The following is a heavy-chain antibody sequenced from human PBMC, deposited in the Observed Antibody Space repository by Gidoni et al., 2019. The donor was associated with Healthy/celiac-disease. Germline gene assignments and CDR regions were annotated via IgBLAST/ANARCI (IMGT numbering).Heavy chain of an antibody. Sequence: QVQLVESGGGVVQPGRSLRLACAASGFTFSSYAMHWVRQAPGKGLEWVAVISYDGSNKYYADSVKGRFTISRDNSKNTLYLQMNSLRAEDTAVYYCARDLGSGYYNYWGQGTLVTVSS. CDR3: ARDLGSGYYNY. D-gene: IGHD3-22*01. CDR1: GFTFSSYA. CDR2: ISYDGSNK. V-gene: IGHV3-30*01. J-gene: IGHJ4*02.